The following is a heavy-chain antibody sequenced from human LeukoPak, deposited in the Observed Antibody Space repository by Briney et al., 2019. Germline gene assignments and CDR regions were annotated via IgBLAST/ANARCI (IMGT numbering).Heavy chain of an antibody. CDR1: RYSFTSYW. J-gene: IGHJ5*02. CDR2: IYPGDSDT. V-gene: IGHV5-51*01. D-gene: IGHD3-10*01. CDR3: ARHMEHTAKRSYWFDP. Sequence: GESLKISCKGSRYSFTSYWIGWVRQIPGKGLEWMGIIYPGDSDTRYSPSFQGQVTISADKSISTAYLQWSSLKASDTAMYYCARHMEHTAKRSYWFDPWGQGTLVTVSS.